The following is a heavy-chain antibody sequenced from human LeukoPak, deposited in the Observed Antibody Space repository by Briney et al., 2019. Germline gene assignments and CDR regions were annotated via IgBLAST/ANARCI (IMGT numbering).Heavy chain of an antibody. V-gene: IGHV1-2*02. D-gene: IGHD2/OR15-2a*01. CDR2: SNPNSGGT. CDR1: GYTFTGYY. J-gene: IGHJ5*02. Sequence: ASVKVSCKASGYTFTGYYMHWVRQAPGQGLEWMGWSNPNSGGTNYAQKFQGRVTMTRDTSISTAYMELSRLRSDETAVYYCARARPFPSLGEASNWFDPWGQGTLVTVSS. CDR3: ARARPFPSLGEASNWFDP.